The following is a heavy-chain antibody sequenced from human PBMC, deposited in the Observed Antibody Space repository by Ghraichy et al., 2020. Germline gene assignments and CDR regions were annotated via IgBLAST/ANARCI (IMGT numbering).Heavy chain of an antibody. V-gene: IGHV3-23*01. J-gene: IGHJ4*02. CDR3: AKVRHYDFLTGYYRYFDF. D-gene: IGHD3-9*01. Sequence: GGSLRLSCAASGFTFSSYAMSWVRQASGKGLEWVSGISGSGGSTYYADSVKGRFTISRDNSKNTLYLQMNSLRAEDTAAYYCAKVRHYDFLTGYYRYFDFWGQGILVTVSS. CDR2: ISGSGGST. CDR1: GFTFSSYA.